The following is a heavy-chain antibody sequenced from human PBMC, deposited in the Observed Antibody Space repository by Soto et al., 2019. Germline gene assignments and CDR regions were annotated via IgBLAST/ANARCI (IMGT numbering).Heavy chain of an antibody. J-gene: IGHJ3*02. V-gene: IGHV1-69*08. CDR2: IILILGKG. CDR3: ARVAGEQQSPDADSSSWFFESRPFDI. Sequence: QVQLVQSGAEVKKPESSVKVSCKASGDTFSSHTIYWVRQAPRQGLKWMGRIILILGKGDYGQDLQGRVTITADKFTSTAYMELSGLRYEDTAVYYCARVAGEQQSPDADSSSWFFESRPFDIWGQGTMVTVSS. D-gene: IGHD6-13*01. CDR1: GDTFSSHT.